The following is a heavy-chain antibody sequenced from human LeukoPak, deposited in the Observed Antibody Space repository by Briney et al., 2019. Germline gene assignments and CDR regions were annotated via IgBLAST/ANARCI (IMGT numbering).Heavy chain of an antibody. CDR3: AGSYCTGGSCYFPDY. V-gene: IGHV3-7*01. CDR2: IMQDGSDK. Sequence: GGSLRLSCAVSGFIFSSYSMSWVRQAPGKGLEWVANIMQDGSDKYYVDSVKGRFTISRDNAKNSLYLQMNSLRAEDTAVYYCAGSYCTGGSCYFPDYWGQGTLVTVSS. D-gene: IGHD2-15*01. J-gene: IGHJ4*02. CDR1: GFIFSSYS.